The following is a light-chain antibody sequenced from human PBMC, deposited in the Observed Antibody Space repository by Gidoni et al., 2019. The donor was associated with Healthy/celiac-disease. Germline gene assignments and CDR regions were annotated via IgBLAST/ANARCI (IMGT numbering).Light chain of an antibody. J-gene: IGKJ1*01. CDR3: QQYYSYPQT. CDR2: AAS. Sequence: AIRMTQSPSSFSASTGDRVTITCRASQDISSYLAWYQQKPGKAPKVLIYAASTLQSGVPPRFSGSGSGTDFTLTISCLQSEDFATYYCQQYYSYPQTFGQGTKVEIK. CDR1: QDISSY. V-gene: IGKV1-8*01.